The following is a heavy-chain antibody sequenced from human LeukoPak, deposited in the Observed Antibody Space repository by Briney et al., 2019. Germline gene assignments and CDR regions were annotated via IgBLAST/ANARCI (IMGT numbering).Heavy chain of an antibody. V-gene: IGHV3-23*01. CDR1: GFTFSSYA. CDR2: ISGSGGST. D-gene: IGHD3-22*01. Sequence: GGSLRLSCAASGFTFSSYAMSWVRQAPGKGLEWVSAISGSGGSTYYADSVKGRFTISRDNSKNTLYLQMNSLRAEDTAVYYCAKWGEYYYDSSGFFDYGGQGTLVTVSS. CDR3: AKWGEYYYDSSGFFDY. J-gene: IGHJ4*02.